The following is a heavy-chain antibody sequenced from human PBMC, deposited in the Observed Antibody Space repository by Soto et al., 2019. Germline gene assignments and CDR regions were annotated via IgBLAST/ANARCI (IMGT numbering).Heavy chain of an antibody. CDR3: ARGKDFGPAAIRSYSDYYYYYYMDV. J-gene: IGHJ6*03. V-gene: IGHV3-33*01. CDR2: IWYDGSNK. D-gene: IGHD2-2*02. Sequence: QVQLVESGGGVVQPGRSLRLSCAASGFTFSSYGMHWVRQAPGKGLEWVAVIWYDGSNKYYADSVKGRFTISRDNSKNTLYLQMNSLRAEDTAVYYCARGKDFGPAAIRSYSDYYYYYYMDVWGKGTTVTVSS. CDR1: GFTFSSYG.